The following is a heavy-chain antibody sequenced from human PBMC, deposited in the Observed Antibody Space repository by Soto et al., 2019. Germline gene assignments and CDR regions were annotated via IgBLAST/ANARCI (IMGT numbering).Heavy chain of an antibody. CDR2: VYFSGST. CDR1: GDSVSSGDYY. CDR3: ARIPVDTYMIYWSDP. Sequence: SETLSLTCSVSGDSVSSGDYYWSWIRQPPGKGLEWIGHVYFSGSTNYVPSLKSRLTMSVDTAKNQFSLKLSSVTAADTAVYYCARIPVDTYMIYWSDPWGQGTQVTVSS. D-gene: IGHD3-16*01. J-gene: IGHJ5*02. V-gene: IGHV4-61*08.